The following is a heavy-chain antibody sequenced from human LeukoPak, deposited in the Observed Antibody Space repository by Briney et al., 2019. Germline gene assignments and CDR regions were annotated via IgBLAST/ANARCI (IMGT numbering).Heavy chain of an antibody. D-gene: IGHD3-10*01. CDR3: ARIRHYGSAYYYYYGMDV. V-gene: IGHV3-30*04. CDR1: GFTFSSYA. J-gene: IGHJ6*02. Sequence: GRSLKLSCAASGFTFSSYAMHWVRQAPGKGLEWVAVISYDGSNKYYADSVKGRFTISRDNSKNTLYLQMNSLRAEDTAVYYCARIRHYGSAYYYYYGMDVWGQGTTVTVSS. CDR2: ISYDGSNK.